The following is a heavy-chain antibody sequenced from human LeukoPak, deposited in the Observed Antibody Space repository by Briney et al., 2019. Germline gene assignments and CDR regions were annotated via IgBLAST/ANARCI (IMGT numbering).Heavy chain of an antibody. CDR1: GFTVSSNY. CDR3: ARYSSSWAFDY. V-gene: IGHV3-66*01. CDR2: IYSGGST. J-gene: IGHJ4*02. Sequence: GGSLRLSCAASGFTVSSNYMSWVRQAPGKGLEWVSVIYSGGSTYYADSVKGRFTISRDNSKNALYLQMNSLRAGDTAVYYCARYSSSWAFDYWGQGTLVTVSS. D-gene: IGHD6-13*01.